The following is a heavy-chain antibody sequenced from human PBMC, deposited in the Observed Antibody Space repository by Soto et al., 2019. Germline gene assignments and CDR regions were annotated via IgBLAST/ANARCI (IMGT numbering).Heavy chain of an antibody. J-gene: IGHJ5*02. CDR3: ARPYPNMDWFDP. Sequence: GGSLRLSCAASGFTFSSYSMNWVRQAPGKGLEWVSSISSSSSYIYYADSVKGRFTISRDNAKNSLYLQMNSLRAEDTAVYYCARPYPNMDWFDPWGQGTLVTVS. D-gene: IGHD2-21*01. CDR2: ISSSSSYI. V-gene: IGHV3-21*04. CDR1: GFTFSSYS.